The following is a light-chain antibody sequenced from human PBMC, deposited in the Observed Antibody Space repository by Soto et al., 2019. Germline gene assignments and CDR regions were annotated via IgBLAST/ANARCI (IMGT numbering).Light chain of an antibody. Sequence: PGERATLSCRASQTINNSHLAWYQQRPGLAPRLLIFGASIRATGIPDRFSGSGSGTDFTLTISRLEPEDFAVYYCQQYGTSPGTFGQGTKVDIK. J-gene: IGKJ1*01. V-gene: IGKV3-20*01. CDR1: QTINNSH. CDR2: GAS. CDR3: QQYGTSPGT.